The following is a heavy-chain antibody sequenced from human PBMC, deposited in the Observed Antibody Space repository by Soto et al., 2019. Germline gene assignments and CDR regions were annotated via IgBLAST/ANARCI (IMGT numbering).Heavy chain of an antibody. CDR3: ARDYRNKGFDH. D-gene: IGHD4-4*01. V-gene: IGHV3-11*01. CDR2: IDGSGTAT. Sequence: QVQLVESGGGLVRPGESLRLSCTASGFALVDYMSWIRQAPGRGLEWVSYIDGSGTATYYTDSVKGLFTVSRDHAENSLYLQMDSLTAEDTAVYYCARDYRNKGFDHWGLGTLVTVSS. J-gene: IGHJ4*02. CDR1: GFALVDY.